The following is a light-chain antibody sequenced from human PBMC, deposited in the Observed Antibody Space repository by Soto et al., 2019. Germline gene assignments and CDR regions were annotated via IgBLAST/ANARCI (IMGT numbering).Light chain of an antibody. Sequence: QSVLTQPASVSGSAGQSITISCTGTSSDVGSYNYVSWYQHHPGKAPKLMIYDVSNRPSGVSNRFSGSKSGNTASLSISGLQPEDEADYYCSSYRTSNTRQIVCGTGTQLTVL. CDR1: SSDVGSYNY. CDR2: DVS. J-gene: IGLJ1*01. V-gene: IGLV2-14*03. CDR3: SSYRTSNTRQIV.